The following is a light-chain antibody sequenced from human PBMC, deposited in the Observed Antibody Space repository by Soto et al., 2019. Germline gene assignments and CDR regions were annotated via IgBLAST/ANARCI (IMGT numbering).Light chain of an antibody. CDR2: EDN. CDR3: QSYDSGNDNVV. Sequence: NFLLTKPHSVSESPGETVTIFCTRSSGSIASNYVQWYQQRPGSAPTTVIYEDNQRPSGVPDRFSGSIDSSSNSASLTISGLEAEDEADYCCQSYDSGNDNVVFGGGTKVTVL. J-gene: IGLJ2*01. V-gene: IGLV6-57*04. CDR1: SGSIASNY.